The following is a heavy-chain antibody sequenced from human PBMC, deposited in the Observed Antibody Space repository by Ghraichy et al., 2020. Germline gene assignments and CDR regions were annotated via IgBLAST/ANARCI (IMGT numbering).Heavy chain of an antibody. CDR3: ARGSYDFWSGYYYGLDV. Sequence: ASVKVSCKASGYTFTSYGISWVRQAPGQGLEWMGWISAYNGNTNYAQTLQGRVTMTTDTSTSTAYMELRSLRSDDTAVYYCARGSYDFWSGYYYGLDVWGQGTTVTVSS. J-gene: IGHJ6*02. CDR2: ISAYNGNT. V-gene: IGHV1-18*01. CDR1: GYTFTSYG. D-gene: IGHD3-3*01.